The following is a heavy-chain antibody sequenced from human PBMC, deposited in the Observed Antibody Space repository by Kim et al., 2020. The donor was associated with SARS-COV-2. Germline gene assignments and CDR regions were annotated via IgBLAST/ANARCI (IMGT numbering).Heavy chain of an antibody. Sequence: DYAVSVKSRITINPDPSKNQFSLQLNSVTPEDTAVYYCTRSGYSSGWTDYWGQGTLVTVSS. J-gene: IGHJ4*02. D-gene: IGHD6-19*01. CDR3: TRSGYSSGWTDY. V-gene: IGHV6-1*01.